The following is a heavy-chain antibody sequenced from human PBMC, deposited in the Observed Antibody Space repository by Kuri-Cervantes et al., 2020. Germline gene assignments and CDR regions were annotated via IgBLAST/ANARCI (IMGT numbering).Heavy chain of an antibody. Sequence: GESLKISCAASGFTFSSYAMHWVRQAPGKGLEWVAVISYDGSNKYYADSVKGRFTISRDNSKNTLYLQMNSLRAEDTAVYYCARGLEDVWGSYPDYWGQGALVTVSS. V-gene: IGHV3-30-3*01. CDR3: ARGLEDVWGSYPDY. CDR1: GFTFSSYA. J-gene: IGHJ4*02. CDR2: ISYDGSNK. D-gene: IGHD3-16*01.